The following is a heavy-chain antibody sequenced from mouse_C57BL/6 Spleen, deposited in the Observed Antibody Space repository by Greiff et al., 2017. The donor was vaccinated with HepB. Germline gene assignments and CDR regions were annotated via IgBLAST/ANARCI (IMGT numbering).Heavy chain of an antibody. CDR1: GYTFTGYW. CDR2: ILPGSGST. V-gene: IGHV1-9*01. J-gene: IGHJ2*01. CDR3: ASPLYDYGGYYFDY. D-gene: IGHD2-4*01. Sequence: QVQLKQSGAELMKPGASVKLSCKATGYTFTGYWIEWVKQRPGHGLEWIGEILPGSGSTNYNEKFKGKATFTADTSSNTAYMQLSSLTTEDSAIYYCASPLYDYGGYYFDYWGQGTTLTVSS.